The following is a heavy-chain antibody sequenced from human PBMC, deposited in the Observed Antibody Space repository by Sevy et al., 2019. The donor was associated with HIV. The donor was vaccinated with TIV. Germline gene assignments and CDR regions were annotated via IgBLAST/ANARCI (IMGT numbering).Heavy chain of an antibody. Sequence: SETLSLTCAVYGESFSNYYWSWIRLSPGKGLESIGEIDHSGRSDYHPSLKSRVTMSVDTSKNQFSRKLTAVTAADTAVYYCARGPKPLRSDYGDYRGVGYYFDSWGQGTLVTVSS. CDR2: IDHSGRS. J-gene: IGHJ4*02. D-gene: IGHD4-17*01. V-gene: IGHV4-34*01. CDR3: ARGPKPLRSDYGDYRGVGYYFDS. CDR1: GESFSNYY.